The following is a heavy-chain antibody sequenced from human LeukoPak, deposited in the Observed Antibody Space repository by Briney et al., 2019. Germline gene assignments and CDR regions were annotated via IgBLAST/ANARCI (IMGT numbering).Heavy chain of an antibody. D-gene: IGHD2-15*01. V-gene: IGHV3-11*01. CDR2: ISSTGGTI. CDR3: ASGYCSGGTCYDY. CDR1: GFAFSDYY. Sequence: GGSLRLSCAASGFAFSDYYMSWIRQAPGKGLGWVSYISSTGGTISYADSVKGRFTISRDNAKNSLYLQMNILRAEDTAVYYCASGYCSGGTCYDYWGQGTLVTVSS. J-gene: IGHJ4*02.